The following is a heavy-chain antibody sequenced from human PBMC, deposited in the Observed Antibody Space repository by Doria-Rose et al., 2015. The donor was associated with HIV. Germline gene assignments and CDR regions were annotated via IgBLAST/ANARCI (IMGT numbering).Heavy chain of an antibody. CDR1: GVSLSSPGMG. CDR2: IFSDDER. D-gene: IGHD6-13*01. CDR3: ARIKSSRWYHKYYFDF. V-gene: IGHV2-26*01. J-gene: IGHJ4*02. Sequence: QVTLKESGPVLVKPTETLTLTCTVSGVSLSSPGMGVSWLRQPPGKALEWLANIFSDDERSYTTSLKSRLTISRGTSKSQVVLTMTDMDPVDTATYYCARIKSSRWYHKYYFDFWGQGTLVIVST.